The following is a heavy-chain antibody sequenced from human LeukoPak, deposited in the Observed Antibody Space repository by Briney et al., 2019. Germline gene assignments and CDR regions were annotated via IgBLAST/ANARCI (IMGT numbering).Heavy chain of an antibody. D-gene: IGHD5-12*01. Sequence: GGSLRLSCAASGFTFSSYAMSWVRQPPGKGLEWVARIKSEIDGGTKDYAAPVQGRFTISRDDSQATLYLQMNSLKTEDTAVYYCTTGGDVIVAGTRAFDIWGQGTMVTVSS. V-gene: IGHV3-15*01. CDR3: TTGGDVIVAGTRAFDI. J-gene: IGHJ3*02. CDR2: IKSEIDGGTK. CDR1: GFTFSSYA.